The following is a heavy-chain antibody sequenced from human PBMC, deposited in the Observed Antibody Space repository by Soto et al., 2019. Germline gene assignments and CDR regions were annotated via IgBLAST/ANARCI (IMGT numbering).Heavy chain of an antibody. CDR2: IGSSDNII. CDR1: VCTFSDYY. Sequence: VGSLRLSCASSVCTFSDYYMSCIRQSPGKGLEWVSYIGSSDNIIYYADSVKGRFTISRDNAKNSLYLQMNSLRAEDTAVYYCARDLGYYESSGYFDYWGQGTLVTVSS. V-gene: IGHV3-11*01. D-gene: IGHD3-22*01. CDR3: ARDLGYYESSGYFDY. J-gene: IGHJ4*02.